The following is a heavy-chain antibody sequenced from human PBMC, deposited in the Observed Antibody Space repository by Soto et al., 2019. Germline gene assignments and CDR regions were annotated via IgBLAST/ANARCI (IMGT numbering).Heavy chain of an antibody. CDR1: GFTFSGSA. D-gene: IGHD3-3*02. CDR2: IRSKANSYAT. V-gene: IGHV3-73*02. CDR3: TRPAESIFGVVTRRNWYFDL. Sequence: EVQLVESGGGLVQPGGSLKLSCAASGFTFSGSAMHWVRQASGKGLEWVGRIRSKANSYATAYAASVKGRFTISRDDSKNTAYLQMNSLKTEDTVVYYCTRPAESIFGVVTRRNWYFDLWGRGTLVTVSS. J-gene: IGHJ2*01.